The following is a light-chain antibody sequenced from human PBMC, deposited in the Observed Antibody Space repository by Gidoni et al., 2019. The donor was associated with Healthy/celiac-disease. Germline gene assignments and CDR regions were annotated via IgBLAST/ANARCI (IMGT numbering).Light chain of an antibody. V-gene: IGKV3-15*01. CDR2: GAS. CDR1: QSVSSN. J-gene: IGKJ4*01. Sequence: EIVMTQSPATLSVSPGERATLSCRASQSVSSNLAWYQQKPGQAPRLLIYGASTRATCIPARVSGSGSGTEFTLTISSLQSEYFAVYYCQQYNNWLTFGGGTKVEIK. CDR3: QQYNNWLT.